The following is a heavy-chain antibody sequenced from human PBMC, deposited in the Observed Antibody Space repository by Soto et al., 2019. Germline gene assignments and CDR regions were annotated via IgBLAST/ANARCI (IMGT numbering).Heavy chain of an antibody. CDR1: GFTFSSYA. Sequence: GGSLRLSCAASGFTFSSYAMSWVRQAPGKGLEWVSAISGSGGSTYYADSVKGRFTISRDNSKNTLYLQMNSLRAEDTAVYYCVLYSNSVGGDYYYYYYMDVWGKGTTVTVSS. J-gene: IGHJ6*03. CDR3: VLYSNSVGGDYYYYYYMDV. D-gene: IGHD4-4*01. CDR2: ISGSGGST. V-gene: IGHV3-23*01.